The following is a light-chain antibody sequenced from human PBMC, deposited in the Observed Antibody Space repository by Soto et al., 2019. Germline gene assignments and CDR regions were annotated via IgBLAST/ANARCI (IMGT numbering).Light chain of an antibody. V-gene: IGKV1D-12*01. Sequence: DIQGTQYPSSVSASLGERLTLTCRASQDISHYLAWYQQKPGKAPKLLIYGASSLQSGVPSRFSGSGSGTDFTLTSSSLQPEDFATFYCQQANTFPRTFGQGTKVEI. CDR1: QDISHY. CDR3: QQANTFPRT. CDR2: GAS. J-gene: IGKJ1*01.